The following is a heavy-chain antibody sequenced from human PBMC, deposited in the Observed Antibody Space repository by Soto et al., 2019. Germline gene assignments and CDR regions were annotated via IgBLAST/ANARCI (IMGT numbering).Heavy chain of an antibody. CDR1: GYSFTTFW. CDR2: IHPPDSDT. D-gene: IGHD1-7*01. J-gene: IGHJ4*02. CDR3: AKTVGGTSLDYFDF. Sequence: PXEFLRMSFTGAGYSFTTFWIGWVRQMPGEGLEWMGIIHPPDSDTGYSQSFEGQVTMSVDRSISTVYLQWGSLKASDTDTYYSAKTVGGTSLDYFDFWGQGTQVTVYS. V-gene: IGHV5-51*01.